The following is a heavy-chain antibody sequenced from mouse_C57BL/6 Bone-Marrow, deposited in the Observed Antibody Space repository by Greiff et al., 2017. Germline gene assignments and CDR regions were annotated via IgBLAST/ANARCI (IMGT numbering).Heavy chain of an antibody. D-gene: IGHD2-14*01. Sequence: QVQLQQPGAGLVKPGDSVKMSCKASGYTFTSYWITWVKQRPGQGLEWIGDIFTGSGSNNYKEKFKSKTTLTVDTSTSTVYMKLSILTSEDSAVYCCARPYYRNYWYFDVWGTGTTVTVSS. CDR3: ARPYYRNYWYFDV. V-gene: IGHV1-55*01. J-gene: IGHJ1*03. CDR2: IFTGSGSN. CDR1: GYTFTSYW.